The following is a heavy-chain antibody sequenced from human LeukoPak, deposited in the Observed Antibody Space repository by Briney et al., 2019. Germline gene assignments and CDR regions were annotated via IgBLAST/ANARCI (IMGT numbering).Heavy chain of an antibody. CDR3: ARSLNPYSSGWYDY. J-gene: IGHJ4*02. CDR1: GFTFSSNW. D-gene: IGHD6-19*01. V-gene: IGHV3-7*01. Sequence: GGTLRLSCAASGFTFSSNWMSWVRQAPAKGQEWVANIKQDGSEKYYVDSVKGRFTISRDNAKNALYLQMNSLRAEDTAVYYCARSLNPYSSGWYDYWGQGTLVTVSS. CDR2: IKQDGSEK.